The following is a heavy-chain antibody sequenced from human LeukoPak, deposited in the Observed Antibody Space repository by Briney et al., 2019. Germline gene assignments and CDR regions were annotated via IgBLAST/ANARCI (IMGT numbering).Heavy chain of an antibody. V-gene: IGHV3-23*01. J-gene: IGHJ5*02. CDR3: ARGGGLLWLGEFPNCFDT. CDR1: GSTFSSYA. Sequence: GGSLRLSCAASGSTFSSYAMSWVRQAPGKGLEYVSTISAGGGSTFYADSMKGRSTISRDNSRSTVYLKMNSLRVEDTAVYYCARGGGLLWLGEFPNCFDTWGQGTLVTVSS. D-gene: IGHD3-10*01. CDR2: ISAGGGST.